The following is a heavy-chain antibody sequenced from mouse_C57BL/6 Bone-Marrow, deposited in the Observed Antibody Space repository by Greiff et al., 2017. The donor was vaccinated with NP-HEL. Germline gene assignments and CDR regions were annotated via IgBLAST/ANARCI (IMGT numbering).Heavy chain of an antibody. CDR3: ARNRIYYDYTFDY. Sequence: VQLQQSGPGLVAPSQSLSITCTVSGFSLTSYAISWVRQPPGKGLEWLGVIWTGGGTNYNSALKSRLSISKDNSKSQVFLKMNSLHTDDTARYYCARNRIYYDYTFDYWGQGTTLTVSS. CDR2: IWTGGGT. J-gene: IGHJ2*01. CDR1: GFSLTSYA. D-gene: IGHD2-4*01. V-gene: IGHV2-9-1*01.